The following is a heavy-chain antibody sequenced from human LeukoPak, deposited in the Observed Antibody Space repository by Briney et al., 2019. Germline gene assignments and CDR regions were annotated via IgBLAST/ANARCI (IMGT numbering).Heavy chain of an antibody. J-gene: IGHJ4*02. V-gene: IGHV3-21*01. Sequence: KAGGSLRLSCAASGFTFSVYAMAWVRQAPGKGLEWVSSISSSSSYIYYADSVKGRFTISRDNAKNSLYLQMNSLRAEDTAVYYCARDQGITIFGVVNHADYWGQGTLVTVSS. D-gene: IGHD3-3*01. CDR2: ISSSSSYI. CDR3: ARDQGITIFGVVNHADY. CDR1: GFTFSVYA.